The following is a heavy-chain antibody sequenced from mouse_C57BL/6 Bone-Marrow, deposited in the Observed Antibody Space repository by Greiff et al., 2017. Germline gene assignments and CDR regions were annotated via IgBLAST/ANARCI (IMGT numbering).Heavy chain of an antibody. V-gene: IGHV1-81*01. CDR1: GYTFTSYG. Sequence: QVQLQQSGAELARPGASVKLSCKASGYTFTSYGISWVKQRTGQGLEWIGEIYPRSGNTYYNEKFKGKATLTADKSSSTAYMELRSLTSEDSAVYFCAREGDLLWYLDYWGQGTTLTVSS. CDR3: AREGDLLWYLDY. D-gene: IGHD2-1*01. J-gene: IGHJ2*01. CDR2: IYPRSGNT.